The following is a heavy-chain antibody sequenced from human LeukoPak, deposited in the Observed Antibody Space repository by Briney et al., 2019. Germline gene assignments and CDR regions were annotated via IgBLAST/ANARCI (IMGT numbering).Heavy chain of an antibody. CDR1: AGSVSSGSYY. Sequence: SETLSLTCIVSAGSVSSGSYYWSWIREPPGKGMEWIGDIYDSVRTNYNPPLKSRVTISVDTSKNQLSLKLSSVTAADTAVYFCVRDLVATIDHYYYGMDVWGQGTTVTVPS. J-gene: IGHJ6*02. V-gene: IGHV4-61*01. D-gene: IGHD5-12*01. CDR3: VRDLVATIDHYYYGMDV. CDR2: IYDSVRT.